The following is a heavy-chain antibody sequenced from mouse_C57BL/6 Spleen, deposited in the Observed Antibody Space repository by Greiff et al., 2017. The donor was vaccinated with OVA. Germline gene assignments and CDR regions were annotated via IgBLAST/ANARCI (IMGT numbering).Heavy chain of an antibody. CDR2: IYPGSGST. CDR3: ARRQLRPRYAMDY. CDR1: GYTFTSYW. Sequence: QVHVKQPGAELVKPGASVKMSCKASGYTFTSYWITWVKQRPGQGLEWIGDIYPGSGSTNYNEKFKSKATLTVDTSSSTAYMQLSSLTSEDSAVYYCARRQLRPRYAMDYWGQGTSVTVSS. V-gene: IGHV1-55*01. J-gene: IGHJ4*01. D-gene: IGHD3-2*02.